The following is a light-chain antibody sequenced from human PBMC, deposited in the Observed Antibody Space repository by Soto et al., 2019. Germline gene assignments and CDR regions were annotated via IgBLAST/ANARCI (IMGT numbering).Light chain of an antibody. V-gene: IGKV3-11*01. CDR2: DAS. Sequence: EIVLTQSPATLSFSPGERATLSCRTSQSVGNSLAWYQQKPGQAPRLLIYDASSRAPGIPARFSGSGSGTDFTLTISSLQPEDFAVYYCQQRSSWPLTFGGGTKVDIK. CDR1: QSVGNS. CDR3: QQRSSWPLT. J-gene: IGKJ4*01.